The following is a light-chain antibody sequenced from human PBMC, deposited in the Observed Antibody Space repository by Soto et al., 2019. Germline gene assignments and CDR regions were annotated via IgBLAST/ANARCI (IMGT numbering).Light chain of an antibody. Sequence: EIVLTQSPATLSLSPGERATLSCRTSQSVSSYFVWYQQKPGRAPRLLIYDASNRATGIPARFIGSGSGTGFALTINRLEPGGLAVYYCQQRSNWPITFGQGTRLEIK. V-gene: IGKV3-11*01. J-gene: IGKJ5*01. CDR3: QQRSNWPIT. CDR2: DAS. CDR1: QSVSSY.